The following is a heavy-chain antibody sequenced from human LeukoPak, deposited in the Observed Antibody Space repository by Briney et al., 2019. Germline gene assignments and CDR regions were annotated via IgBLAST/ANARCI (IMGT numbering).Heavy chain of an antibody. CDR3: AKPKIVGATPPFVY. CDR2: ISYDGSNK. J-gene: IGHJ4*02. CDR1: GFTFSSYG. V-gene: IGHV3-30*18. Sequence: GGSLRLSCAASGFTFSSYGMHWVRQAPGKGLEWVAVISYDGSNKYYADSVKGRFTISRDNSKNTLYLQMNSLRAEDTAVYYCAKPKIVGATPPFVYWGQGTLVTVSS. D-gene: IGHD1-26*01.